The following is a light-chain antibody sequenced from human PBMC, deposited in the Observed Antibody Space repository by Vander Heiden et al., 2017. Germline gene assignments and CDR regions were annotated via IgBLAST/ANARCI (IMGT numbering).Light chain of an antibody. Sequence: EVVLTQSSRTLSWSPASRSTLSCRAIQSGSSCYLAWYQQKPGQAPRLLIYGSSSRATGIPDRFSGSGAGTDFTLTISRLEPEEFAVYYCQQYGSSPLWTFGQGTKVEIK. CDR2: GSS. J-gene: IGKJ1*01. V-gene: IGKV3-20*01. CDR3: QQYGSSPLWT. CDR1: QSGSSCY.